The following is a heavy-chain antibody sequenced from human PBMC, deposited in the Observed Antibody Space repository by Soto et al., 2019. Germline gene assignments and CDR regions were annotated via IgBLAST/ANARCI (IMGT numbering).Heavy chain of an antibody. CDR3: ARDPASIAARPDPFDI. V-gene: IGHV1-46*01. CDR1: GYTFTSYD. J-gene: IGHJ3*02. D-gene: IGHD6-6*01. Sequence: ASVKVSCKASGYTFTSYDMHWVRQAPGQGLEWMGIINPSGGSTSYAQKFQGRVTMTRDTSTSTVYMELSSLRSEDTAVYYCARDPASIAARPDPFDIWGQGTMVTVSS. CDR2: INPSGGST.